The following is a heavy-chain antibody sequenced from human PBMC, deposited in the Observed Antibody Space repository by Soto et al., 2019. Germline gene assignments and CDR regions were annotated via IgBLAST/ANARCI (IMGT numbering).Heavy chain of an antibody. CDR1: GDTFNFYS. J-gene: IGHJ4*02. D-gene: IGHD3-10*01. Sequence: QVQLVQSGAEVKRPGSSVKVSCKASGDTFNFYSINWVRQAPGVGLERMGRVNTIVRMSNYAQKFQGRDTMAADKSTSTAYRELSSLRSEDTAIYYCASSYGSGYRAFDYWGQGALVTVSS. CDR2: VNTIVRMS. V-gene: IGHV1-69*02. CDR3: ASSYGSGYRAFDY.